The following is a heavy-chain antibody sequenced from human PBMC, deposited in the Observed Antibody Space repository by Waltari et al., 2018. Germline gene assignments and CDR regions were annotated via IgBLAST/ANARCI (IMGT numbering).Heavy chain of an antibody. J-gene: IGHJ4*02. CDR1: GFSFSSYW. CDR2: IDGEGSTT. D-gene: IGHD3-22*01. Sequence: EVQLVESGGGLVQPGGSLRLSCAASGFSFSSYWMHWVRQAPGKGLVGVSRIDGEGSTTNYADSVKGRFTISRDNAKNTLYLQINSLRAEDTAMYYCASGYYYSVIDSWGQGTLVTVSS. CDR3: ASGYYYSVIDS. V-gene: IGHV3-74*01.